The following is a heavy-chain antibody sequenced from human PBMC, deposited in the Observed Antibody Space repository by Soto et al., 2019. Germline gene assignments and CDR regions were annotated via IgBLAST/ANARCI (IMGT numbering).Heavy chain of an antibody. D-gene: IGHD4-17*01. Sequence: QVQLQQSGPRLVKPSETLSLTCTVSSGPDRSHNWGWIRQPPGRGLEWLGYVYYTGDTAYNPSLRSRVSISADTSTNDISLTLSSVTAADKAVYYCVRQVIDYLHGLVDVWGQGTTVSVSS. CDR2: VYYTGDT. J-gene: IGHJ6*02. CDR3: VRQVIDYLHGLVDV. CDR1: SGPDRSHN. V-gene: IGHV4-59*08.